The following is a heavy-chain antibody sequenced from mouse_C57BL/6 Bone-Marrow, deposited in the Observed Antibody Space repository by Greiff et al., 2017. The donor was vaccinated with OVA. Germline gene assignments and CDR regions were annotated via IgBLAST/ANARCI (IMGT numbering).Heavy chain of an antibody. Sequence: EVQLQQSGPELVKPGASVKISCKASGYTFTDYYMNWVKQSHGKSLEWIGDINPNNGGTSYNQKFKGKATLTVDKSSSTAYMELRSLTSEDSAVYYCARLGTGTRYFDVWGTGTTVTVSS. CDR3: ARLGTGTRYFDV. CDR1: GYTFTDYY. CDR2: INPNNGGT. V-gene: IGHV1-26*01. J-gene: IGHJ1*03. D-gene: IGHD4-1*01.